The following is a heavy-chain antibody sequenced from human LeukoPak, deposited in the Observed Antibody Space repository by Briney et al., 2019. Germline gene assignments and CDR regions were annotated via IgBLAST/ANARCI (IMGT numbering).Heavy chain of an antibody. CDR2: IYYSGST. Sequence: SETLSLTCTVSGGSISSSSYYWGWIRQPPGKGLEWIGSIYYSGSTYYNPSLKSRVTISVDTSKNQFSLKLSSVTAVDTAVYYCARDYVWGSYRYIHNSPSFDYWGQGTLVTVSS. CDR1: GGSISSSSYY. V-gene: IGHV4-39*07. CDR3: ARDYVWGSYRYIHNSPSFDY. D-gene: IGHD3-16*02. J-gene: IGHJ4*02.